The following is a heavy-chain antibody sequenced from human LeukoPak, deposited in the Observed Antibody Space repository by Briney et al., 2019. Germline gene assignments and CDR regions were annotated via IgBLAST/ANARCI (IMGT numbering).Heavy chain of an antibody. CDR2: ISSSSSYI. Sequence: GGSPRLSCAASGFTFSSYSMNWVRQAPGKGLEWVSSISSSSSYIYYADSVKGRFTISRDNAKNSLYLQMNSLRAEDTAVYYCAKRFCSGGSCYYDDWGQGTLVTVSS. J-gene: IGHJ4*02. CDR3: AKRFCSGGSCYYDD. CDR1: GFTFSSYS. V-gene: IGHV3-21*01. D-gene: IGHD2-15*01.